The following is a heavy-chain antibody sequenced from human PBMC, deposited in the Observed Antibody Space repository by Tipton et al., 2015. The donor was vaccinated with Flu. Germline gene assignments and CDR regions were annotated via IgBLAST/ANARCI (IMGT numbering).Heavy chain of an antibody. CDR3: ARDNRYDSSGLNWFDP. CDR2: IYTSGTT. J-gene: IGHJ5*02. D-gene: IGHD3-22*01. V-gene: IGHV4-61*02. CDR1: GASISSGSYY. Sequence: TLSLTCTVSGASISSGSYYWTWIRQPAGKGLEWIGRIYTSGTTNYNPSLKSRVTISVDTSKNQFSLKLSSVTAADTAVYYCARDNRYDSSGLNWFDPWSQGTLVTVSS.